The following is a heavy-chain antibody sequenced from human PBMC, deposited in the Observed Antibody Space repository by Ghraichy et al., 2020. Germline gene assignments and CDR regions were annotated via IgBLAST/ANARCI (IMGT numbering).Heavy chain of an antibody. D-gene: IGHD3-10*02. V-gene: IGHV3-30*02. CDR1: GFTFSTYG. CDR3: AKVIRQNVAGAFVAFEI. CDR2: IRPDGSSK. J-gene: IGHJ3*02. Sequence: GGSLRLSCSTSGFTFSTYGMHWVRQAPGKGLEWLTFIRPDGSSKFYTDSVRGRFSISRDNSKNTLYLQMDSLRADDTAKYYCAKVIRQNVAGAFVAFEIWGQGTMVTVSS.